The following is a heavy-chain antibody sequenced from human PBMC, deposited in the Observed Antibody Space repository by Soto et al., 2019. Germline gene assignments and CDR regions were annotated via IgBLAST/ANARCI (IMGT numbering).Heavy chain of an antibody. D-gene: IGHD6-13*01. Sequence: GGSLRLSCAASGFTFSSYAMHWVRQAPGKGLEWVAVISYDGSNKNYADSVKGRFTISRDNSKNTLYLQMNSLRAEDTAVYYCARERIAAAGSQYYYGMDVWGQGTTVTVSS. CDR1: GFTFSSYA. CDR3: ARERIAAAGSQYYYGMDV. J-gene: IGHJ6*02. V-gene: IGHV3-30-3*01. CDR2: ISYDGSNK.